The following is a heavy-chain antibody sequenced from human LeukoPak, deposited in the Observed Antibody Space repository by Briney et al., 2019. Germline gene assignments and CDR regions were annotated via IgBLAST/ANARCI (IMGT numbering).Heavy chain of an antibody. CDR1: GFTFGNYA. CDR3: ARGDGEEVPETRLLGF. CDR2: ISYGGSEK. Sequence: PGGSLRLSCEASGFTFGNYAIHWVRQAPGKGLEWVAVISYGGSEKYYADSVKGRFTISRDNSKRTVYLQMNSLRPEDTAVYYCARGDGEEVPETRLLGFWGQGTLVTVSS. V-gene: IGHV3-30*04. D-gene: IGHD2-2*01. J-gene: IGHJ4*02.